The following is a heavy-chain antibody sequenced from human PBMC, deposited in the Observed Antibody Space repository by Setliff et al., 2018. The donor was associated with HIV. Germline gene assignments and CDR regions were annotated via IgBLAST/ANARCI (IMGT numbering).Heavy chain of an antibody. D-gene: IGHD1-20*01. J-gene: IGHJ5*02. V-gene: IGHV4-59*08. CDR2: IHYSGTT. CDR1: GVSMSSHY. Sequence: PSETLSLTCNVSGVSMSSHYWSWIRQAPGQPPNKGLEWIGNIHYSGTTNYNPSLESRVTMSVDTSKNQFSLKLSSVTAAETAVYYCARQRERYNRNHGGWLDPWGQGTLVTVSS. CDR3: ARQRERYNRNHGGWLDP.